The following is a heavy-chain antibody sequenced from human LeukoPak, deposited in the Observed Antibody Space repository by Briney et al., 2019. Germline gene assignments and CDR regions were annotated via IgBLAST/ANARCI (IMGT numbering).Heavy chain of an antibody. Sequence: SETLSLTFAVYGEPFSGYYWSWIRQPPGKGLEWIGEINHSGSTNYNPSLKSRVTISVDTSKNQFSLKLSSVTAADTAVYYCARVVGARKGGFDYWGRGTLVTVSS. CDR1: GEPFSGYY. CDR2: INHSGST. CDR3: ARVVGARKGGFDY. J-gene: IGHJ4*02. V-gene: IGHV4-34*01. D-gene: IGHD2-15*01.